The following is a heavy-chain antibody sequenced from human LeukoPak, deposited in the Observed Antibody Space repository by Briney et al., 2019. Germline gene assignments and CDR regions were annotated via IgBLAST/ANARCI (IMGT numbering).Heavy chain of an antibody. CDR2: IDSSGGYM. CDR1: GFTFNTYS. J-gene: IGHJ4*02. V-gene: IGHV3-21*06. CDR3: LRGDRRDY. Sequence: GGSLRLSCEASGFTFNTYSMNWARQAPGKGLEWVSSIDSSGGYMFYADSVKGRFIISRDNAKDSPYLQMNSLRVEDTAVYYCLRGDRRDYWGQGTLVTVSS.